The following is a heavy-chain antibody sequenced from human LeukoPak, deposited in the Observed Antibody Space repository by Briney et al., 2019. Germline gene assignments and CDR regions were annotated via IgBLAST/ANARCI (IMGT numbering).Heavy chain of an antibody. CDR3: AAERYSDGCCWFDP. D-gene: IGHD1-26*01. CDR2: VLDNENP. Sequence: GTSVKVSCKTTGLTFSTSTIQWVRQARGQPLEWIGWVLDNENPRYTQKFQGRLTLTRDMSTSTAYMELSGLTSEDTAIYYCAAERYSDGCCWFDPWGQGTLVTVSS. V-gene: IGHV1-58*02. CDR1: GLTFSTST. J-gene: IGHJ5*02.